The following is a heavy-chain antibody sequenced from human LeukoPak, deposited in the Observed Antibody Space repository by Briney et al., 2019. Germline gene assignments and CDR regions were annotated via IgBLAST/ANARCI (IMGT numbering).Heavy chain of an antibody. CDR2: IWYDGSNK. CDR1: GFTFSSYG. CDR3: AKQSSGWYFDY. Sequence: GGSLRLSCAASGFTFSSYGMHWVRQAPGKGLEWVAVIWYDGSNKYYADSVKGRFTISRDNSKNTLYLQMNSLRAEDTAVYYSAKQSSGWYFDYWGQGTLVTVSS. D-gene: IGHD6-19*01. J-gene: IGHJ4*02. V-gene: IGHV3-33*06.